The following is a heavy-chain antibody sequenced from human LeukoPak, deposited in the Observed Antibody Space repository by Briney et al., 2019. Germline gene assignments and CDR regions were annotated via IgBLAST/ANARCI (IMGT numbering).Heavy chain of an antibody. V-gene: IGHV4-59*01. D-gene: IGHD4-17*01. CDR1: GGSISSYY. CDR3: ARTPNYGDYVWFYDY. CDR2: IYHSGST. Sequence: SETLSLTCTVSGGSISSYYWSWIRQPPGKGLEWIGYIYHSGSTNYNPSLKSRVTISVDTSKNQFSLKLSSVTAADTAVYYCARTPNYGDYVWFYDYWGQGTLVTVSS. J-gene: IGHJ4*02.